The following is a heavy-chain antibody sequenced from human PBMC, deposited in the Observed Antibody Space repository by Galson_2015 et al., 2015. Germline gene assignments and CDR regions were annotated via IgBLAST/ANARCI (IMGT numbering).Heavy chain of an antibody. CDR2: INGDGSST. J-gene: IGHJ4*02. V-gene: IGHV3-74*01. CDR3: APGPFDY. CDR1: GFTFSTYW. Sequence: SLRLSCATSGFTFSTYWMHWVRQPPGKGLVWVARINGDGSSTDYADFVKGRFTISRDNAEKTVYLQMNSLRVDDSAVYYCAPGPFDYWGQGILVTVSS.